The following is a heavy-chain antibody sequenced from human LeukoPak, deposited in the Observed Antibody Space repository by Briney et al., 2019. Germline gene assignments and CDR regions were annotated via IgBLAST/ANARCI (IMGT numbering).Heavy chain of an antibody. Sequence: QAGGSLRLSCAASGFTFSSHWMSWVRQAPGKGLEWVPNIKQDGSEKYYVDSMKGRFTTSRDNAKNSLYLQMNSLRAEDTAVYYCARETGDIVLMVYNNWFDPWGQGTLVTVSS. CDR3: ARETGDIVLMVYNNWFDP. D-gene: IGHD2-8*01. V-gene: IGHV3-7*01. CDR2: IKQDGSEK. J-gene: IGHJ5*02. CDR1: GFTFSSHW.